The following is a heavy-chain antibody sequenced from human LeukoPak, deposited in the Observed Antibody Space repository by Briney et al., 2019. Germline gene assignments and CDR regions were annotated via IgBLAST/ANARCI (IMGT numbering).Heavy chain of an antibody. V-gene: IGHV3-30*18. D-gene: IGHD5-24*01. J-gene: IGHJ3*01. Sequence: PGGSLRLSCAVSGVSFSGYGMHWVRQAPGKGLEWVAVMSHDGSNKYYADSVKGRFTISRDNSKNTMYLQMNSLRAEDTAVYYCAKVIQMVTDYDAFELWGQGPIGTVSS. CDR3: AKVIQMVTDYDAFEL. CDR1: GVSFSGYG. CDR2: MSHDGSNK.